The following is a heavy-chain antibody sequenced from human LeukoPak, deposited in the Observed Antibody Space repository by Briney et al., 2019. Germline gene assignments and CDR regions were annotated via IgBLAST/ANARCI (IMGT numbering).Heavy chain of an antibody. D-gene: IGHD2-2*01. CDR1: GFTFSSDS. J-gene: IGHJ4*02. CDR3: AKGSFSSR. CDR2: NSGSGVST. V-gene: IGHV3-23*01. Sequence: GSLRLSCAASGFTFSSDSMTWVRQAPGKGLEWVSTNSGSGVSTFYADPVKGRFTSSRVNSKNTLYVHMNSLSAEDTAIYYCAKGSFSSRWGQGTLVTVSS.